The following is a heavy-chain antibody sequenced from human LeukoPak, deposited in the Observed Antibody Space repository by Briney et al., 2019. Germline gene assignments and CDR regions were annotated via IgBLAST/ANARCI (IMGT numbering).Heavy chain of an antibody. CDR1: GDSIRSYY. D-gene: IGHD5-12*01. V-gene: IGHV4-59*08. CDR2: IYYTGST. CDR3: ASHGSSGHDPLT. Sequence: SETLSLTCTVSGDSIRSYYWNWIRRPPGKGLEWIGYIYYTGSTSYKPSLKSRVTISLDTSKSQFSLRLTSVTAADTAVYYCASHGSSGHDPLTWGQGTLVTVSS. J-gene: IGHJ4*01.